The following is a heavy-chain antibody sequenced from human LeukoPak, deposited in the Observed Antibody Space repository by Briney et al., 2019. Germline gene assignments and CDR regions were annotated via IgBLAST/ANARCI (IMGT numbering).Heavy chain of an antibody. CDR2: INPNSGGT. J-gene: IGHJ4*02. CDR3: ARSYGSGSYSFDY. D-gene: IGHD3-10*01. Sequence: ASVKVSCKASGYTFTGYYMHWVRQAPGQGLEWMGWINPNSGGTNYAQKFQGWVTMTRDTSISTAYMELSRLRSDVTAVYYCARSYGSGSYSFDYWGQGTLVAVSS. CDR1: GYTFTGYY. V-gene: IGHV1-2*04.